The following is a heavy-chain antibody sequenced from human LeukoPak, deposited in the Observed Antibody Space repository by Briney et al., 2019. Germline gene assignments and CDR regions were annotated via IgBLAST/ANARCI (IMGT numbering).Heavy chain of an antibody. CDR2: IRYDGSNK. CDR3: AKGVSIAAAMDY. J-gene: IGHJ4*02. CDR1: GFTFSSYG. D-gene: IGHD6-13*01. V-gene: IGHV3-30*02. Sequence: GGSLRLSCAASGFTFSSYGMHWVRQTPGKGLEWVAFIRYDGSNKYYADSVKGRFTISRDNSKNTLYLQMNSLRAEDTAVYYCAKGVSIAAAMDYWGQGTLVTVSS.